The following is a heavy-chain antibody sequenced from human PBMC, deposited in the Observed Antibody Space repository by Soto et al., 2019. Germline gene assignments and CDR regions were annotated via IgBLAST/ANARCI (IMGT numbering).Heavy chain of an antibody. J-gene: IGHJ4*02. V-gene: IGHV3-30*18. CDR1: GFTFSSYG. CDR3: AKDSSSWYDPHPDGKPGGLGY. Sequence: QVQLVESGGGVVQPGRSLRLSCAASGFTFSSYGMHWVRQAPGKGLEWVAVISYDGSNKYYADSVKGRFTISRDNSKNTLYLQMNSLRAEDTAVYYCAKDSSSWYDPHPDGKPGGLGYWGQGTLVTVSS. D-gene: IGHD6-13*01. CDR2: ISYDGSNK.